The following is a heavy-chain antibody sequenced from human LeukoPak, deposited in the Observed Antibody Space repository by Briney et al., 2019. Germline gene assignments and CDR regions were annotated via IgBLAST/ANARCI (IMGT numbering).Heavy chain of an antibody. D-gene: IGHD3-9*01. V-gene: IGHV4-34*01. CDR3: ARDLDDILTGPFDY. J-gene: IGHJ4*02. Sequence: SETLSLTCAVYGGSFSGYYWSWIRQPPGKGLEWIGEINHSGSTNYNPSLKSRVTMSVDTSKNQFSLKLSSVTAADTAVYYCARDLDDILTGPFDYWGQGTLVTVSS. CDR2: INHSGST. CDR1: GGSFSGYY.